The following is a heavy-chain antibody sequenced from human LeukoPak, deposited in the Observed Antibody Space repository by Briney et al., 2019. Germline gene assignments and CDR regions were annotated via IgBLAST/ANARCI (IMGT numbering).Heavy chain of an antibody. CDR1: GFTFSSYA. J-gene: IGHJ3*02. CDR2: ISHDGSNK. Sequence: GGSLRLSCAASGFTFSSYAMHWVRQAPGKGLEWVAVISHDGSNKYYADSVKGRFTISRDNSKNTLYLQMNSLRAEDTAVYYCARVRSGWYGETGAFDIWGQGTMVTVSS. V-gene: IGHV3-30*04. CDR3: ARVRSGWYGETGAFDI. D-gene: IGHD6-19*01.